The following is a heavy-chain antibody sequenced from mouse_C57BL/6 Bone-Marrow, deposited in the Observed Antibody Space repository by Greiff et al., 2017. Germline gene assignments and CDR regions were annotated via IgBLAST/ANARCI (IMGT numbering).Heavy chain of an antibody. J-gene: IGHJ1*03. Sequence: QVQLQQPGAELVKPGASVKMSCKASGYTFTSYWITWVKQRPGQGLEWIGDIYPGSGSTNYNEKFKSKATLTVDTSSSTAYMQLSSRTSEDSAVYYCARFYYDYDEWCYEVWGTGATVTVSS. D-gene: IGHD2-4*01. CDR3: ARFYYDYDEWCYEV. CDR2: IYPGSGST. V-gene: IGHV1-55*01. CDR1: GYTFTSYW.